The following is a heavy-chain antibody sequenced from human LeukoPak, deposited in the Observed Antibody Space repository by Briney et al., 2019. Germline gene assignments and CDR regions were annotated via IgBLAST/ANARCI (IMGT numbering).Heavy chain of an antibody. J-gene: IGHJ4*02. CDR3: ARVRPAVAGTHYFDY. Sequence: SETLSLTCTVSGGSISSYYWSWIRQPPGKGLEWIGYGHYSGSTNYNPSLKGRVTISVDTSKNQFSLKLSSVTAADTAVYYCARVRPAVAGTHYFDYWGQGTLVTVSS. CDR2: GHYSGST. D-gene: IGHD6-19*01. V-gene: IGHV4-59*01. CDR1: GGSISSYY.